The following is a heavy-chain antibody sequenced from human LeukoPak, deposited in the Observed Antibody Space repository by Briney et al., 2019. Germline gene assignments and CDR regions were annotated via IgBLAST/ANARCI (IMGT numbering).Heavy chain of an antibody. CDR1: GGTFSSYA. V-gene: IGHV1-69*13. D-gene: IGHD7-27*01. J-gene: IGHJ4*02. CDR2: IIPIFSTA. CDR3: ARSTGDHDYFDY. Sequence: GASVKVSCKASGGTFSSYAISWVRQAPGQGLEWMGGIIPIFSTANYAQKFQGRVTITADESTSTAYMELSSLRSEDTAVYYCARSTGDHDYFDYWGQGTLVTVSS.